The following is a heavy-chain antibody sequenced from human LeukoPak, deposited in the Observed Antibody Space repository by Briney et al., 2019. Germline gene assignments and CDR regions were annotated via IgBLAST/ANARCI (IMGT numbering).Heavy chain of an antibody. D-gene: IGHD3-10*01. CDR3: ARNARGSGSYYFYYYGMDV. CDR1: GFTFSSYA. J-gene: IGHJ6*02. CDR2: TSYEGSTR. Sequence: GGSLRLSCAASGFTFSSYAIHWVRQAPGKGLEWVAVTSYEGSTRYYADSVKGRLTTFRDNSKNTLFLEMDSLRPEDTAVYYCARNARGSGSYYFYYYGMDVWGQGTTVTVSS. V-gene: IGHV3-30*04.